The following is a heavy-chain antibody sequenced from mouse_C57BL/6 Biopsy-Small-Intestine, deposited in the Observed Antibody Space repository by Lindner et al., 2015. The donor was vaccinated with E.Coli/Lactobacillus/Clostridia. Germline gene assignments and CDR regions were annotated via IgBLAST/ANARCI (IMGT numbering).Heavy chain of an antibody. V-gene: IGHV1-81*01. CDR2: IIPIFGTA. CDR3: ARLYSSGWFDY. J-gene: IGHJ2*03. Sequence: SVKVSCKASGGTFRSHDMNWVRRAPGQGLEWLGGIIPIFGTAHYSQKFEGRLTITADESSDTVYMELSSLRSEDTALYYCARLYSSGWFDYWGQGTRVTVSS. CDR1: GGTFRSHD. D-gene: IGHD2-5*01.